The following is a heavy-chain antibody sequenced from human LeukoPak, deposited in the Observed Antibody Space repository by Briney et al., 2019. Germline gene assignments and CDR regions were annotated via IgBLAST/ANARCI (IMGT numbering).Heavy chain of an antibody. V-gene: IGHV1-8*02. D-gene: IGHD2-2*02. CDR2: MNPNSGNT. CDR3: ARGRGRTYCSSTSCYTDNWFDP. CDR1: GYTFTSYY. J-gene: IGHJ5*02. Sequence: GASVKVSCKASGYTFTSYYMHWVRQATGQGLGWMGWMNPNSGNTGYAQKFQGRVTMTRNPSISTAYMELSSLRSEDTAVYYCARGRGRTYCSSTSCYTDNWFDPWGQGTLVTVSS.